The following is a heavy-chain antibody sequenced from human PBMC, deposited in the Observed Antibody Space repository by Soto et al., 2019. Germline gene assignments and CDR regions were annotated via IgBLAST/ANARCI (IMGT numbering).Heavy chain of an antibody. D-gene: IGHD6-19*01. J-gene: IGHJ6*02. CDR1: GGTFSSYA. V-gene: IGHV1-69*12. CDR3: GGGGATAGTPQNRRFYSYCGMDG. Sequence: QVQPVLSGAEVKKPGSSVKVSCKASGGTFSSYALSWVRQAPGQGLEWMGGIIPIFGSANYAQKFQGRVTITAHESTSTAYMALSSLRSEDAAVEYCGGGGATAGTPQNRRFYSYCGMDGWCQGTTVTVSS. CDR2: IIPIFGSA.